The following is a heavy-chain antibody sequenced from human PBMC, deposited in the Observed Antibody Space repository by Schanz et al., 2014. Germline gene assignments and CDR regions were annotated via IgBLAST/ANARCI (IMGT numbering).Heavy chain of an antibody. CDR2: IIPIHGIV. J-gene: IGHJ4*02. CDR3: ASSGAGYSSSWDFDY. CDR1: GYTFTSYG. V-gene: IGHV1-69*04. D-gene: IGHD6-13*01. Sequence: QVQLVQSGAEVKKPGASVKVSCKASGYTFTSYGINWVRQAPGQGLEWMGRIIPIHGIVNYAQRFQDRVRITADKSTSTAYMELSSLRSDDTAVYYCASSGAGYSSSWDFDYWGQGTLVTVSS.